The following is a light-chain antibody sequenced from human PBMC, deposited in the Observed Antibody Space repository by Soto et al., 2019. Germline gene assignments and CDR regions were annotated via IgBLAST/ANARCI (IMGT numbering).Light chain of an antibody. CDR2: AAS. CDR1: QGIRND. Sequence: DIQMTQSPSSLSASVGDRVTITCRASQGIRNDLGWYQQKPGKGPKRLIYAASNLSSGVPSRFSGSGSGTEFTLTTTTLHLEDFATYFGLKHTPSPLTFGGGTGVGV. J-gene: IGKJ4*01. V-gene: IGKV1-17*01. CDR3: LKHTPSPLT.